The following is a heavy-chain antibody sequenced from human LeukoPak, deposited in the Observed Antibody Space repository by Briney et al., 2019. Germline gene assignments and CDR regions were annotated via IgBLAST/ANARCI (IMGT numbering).Heavy chain of an antibody. Sequence: PSETLSLTCTVSGGSISSYYWSWIRQPPGKGLEWIGYIYYSGSTNYNPSLKSRVTISVDTSKNQFSLKLSSVTAADTAVYYCARDVAGTASVFDYWGQGPLVTVSS. CDR3: ARDVAGTASVFDY. J-gene: IGHJ4*02. D-gene: IGHD6-19*01. CDR2: IYYSGST. CDR1: GGSISSYY. V-gene: IGHV4-59*01.